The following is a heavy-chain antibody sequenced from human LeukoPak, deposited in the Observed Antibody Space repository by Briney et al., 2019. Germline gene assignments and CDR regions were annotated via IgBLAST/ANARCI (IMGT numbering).Heavy chain of an antibody. CDR1: GGSFSGYY. D-gene: IGHD6-13*01. J-gene: IGHJ4*02. V-gene: IGHV4-34*01. Sequence: PSETLSLTCAVYGGSFSGYYWSWIRQPPGKGLEWIGEINHSGSTNYNPSLKSRVTISVDTSKNQFSLKLSSVTAADTAVYYCARGRDSSSWDQYYFDYWGQGTLVTVSS. CDR3: ARGRDSSSWDQYYFDY. CDR2: INHSGST.